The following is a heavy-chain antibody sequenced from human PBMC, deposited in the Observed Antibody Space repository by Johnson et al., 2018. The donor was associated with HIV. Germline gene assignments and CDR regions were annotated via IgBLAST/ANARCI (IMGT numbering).Heavy chain of an antibody. CDR3: ARWGSGPTGDAFDI. J-gene: IGHJ3*02. Sequence: VQLVESGGGVVRPGGSLRLSCAASGFTFSSYDMHWVRQATGKGLEWVSGIGTAGDTYYPGSVKGRFTISRENAKNSLYLQMNSLRAGDTAVYYCARWGSGPTGDAFDIWGQGTMVTVSS. V-gene: IGHV3-13*01. D-gene: IGHD6-19*01. CDR1: GFTFSSYD. CDR2: IGTAGDT.